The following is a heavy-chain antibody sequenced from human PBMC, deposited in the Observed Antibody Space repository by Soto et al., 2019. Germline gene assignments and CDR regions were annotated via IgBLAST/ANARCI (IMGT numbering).Heavy chain of an antibody. Sequence: QVQLQESGPGLVRPSETLSLTCTVSGDSISRNGNYWSWIRQHPGQGLEWIGYIHYSGSTYYTPSLKSRVTISVNTSKNPCSLYPPSVTSADTAVYFCDRGRVVKQPSPTPAPLHFDFWGQGALVTVSS. D-gene: IGHD1-1*01. J-gene: IGHJ4*02. CDR3: DRGRVVKQPSPTPAPLHFDF. V-gene: IGHV4-31*03. CDR2: IHYSGST. CDR1: GDSISRNGNY.